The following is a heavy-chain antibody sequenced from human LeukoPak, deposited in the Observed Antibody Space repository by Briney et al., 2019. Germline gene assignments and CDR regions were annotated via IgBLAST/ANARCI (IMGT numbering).Heavy chain of an antibody. Sequence: SETLSLTCTVSGGSISSSSYYWGWIRQPPGKGLEWIGSIYYSGSTYYNPSLKSRVTISVDTSKNQFSLNLSSVTAADTAVYYCARLYYDSSGYYQIRYFDYWGQGTLVTVSS. CDR1: GGSISSSSYY. D-gene: IGHD3-22*01. V-gene: IGHV4-39*01. CDR2: IYYSGST. J-gene: IGHJ4*02. CDR3: ARLYYDSSGYYQIRYFDY.